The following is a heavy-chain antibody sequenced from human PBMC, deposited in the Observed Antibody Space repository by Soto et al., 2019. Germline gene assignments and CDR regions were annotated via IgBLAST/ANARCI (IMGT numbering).Heavy chain of an antibody. J-gene: IGHJ4*02. D-gene: IGHD5-12*01. Sequence: SETLSLTCTVSGGSISSGGYYWSWIRQHPGTGLEWIGHISYSGSTYYNTSLRSRVTISRDNSKNTLFLEMNSLRAEDTAVYYCAKDARPDGYWDVDYWGQGTLVTVSS. CDR2: ISYSGST. CDR1: GGSISSGGYY. V-gene: IGHV4-31*03. CDR3: AKDARPDGYWDVDY.